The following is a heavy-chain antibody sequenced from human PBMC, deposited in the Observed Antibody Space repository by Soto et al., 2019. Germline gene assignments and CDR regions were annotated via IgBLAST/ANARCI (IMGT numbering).Heavy chain of an antibody. CDR1: EFTFRSNA. D-gene: IGHD6-25*01. V-gene: IGHV3-23*01. CDR3: AKGSASGSPYYFDY. Sequence: EVQLLESGGGLVQPGGSLRLPCAASEFTFRSNAMSWVRQSPGKGLEWVSAISGSGGSTYHADSVRGRFTISRDNSKNTLCLQMSSLRVEDTAVYYCAKGSASGSPYYFDYWGQGILVTVSS. J-gene: IGHJ4*02. CDR2: ISGSGGST.